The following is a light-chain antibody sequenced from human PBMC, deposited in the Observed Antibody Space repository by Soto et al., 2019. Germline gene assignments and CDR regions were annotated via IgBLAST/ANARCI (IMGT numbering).Light chain of an antibody. CDR3: SSYTSSSTLV. J-gene: IGLJ2*01. Sequence: QSALTQPASVSGSPGQASTISCTGTSSDVGCYNYVSWYQQHPGKAPKLMIYEVSNRPSGVSNRFSGSKSGNTASLTISGLQAEVEADYYCSSYTSSSTLVFGGGTKLTVL. CDR1: SSDVGCYNY. CDR2: EVS. V-gene: IGLV2-14*01.